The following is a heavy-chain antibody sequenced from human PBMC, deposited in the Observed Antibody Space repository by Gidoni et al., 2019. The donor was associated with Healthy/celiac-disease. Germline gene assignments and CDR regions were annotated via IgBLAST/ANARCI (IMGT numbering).Heavy chain of an antibody. CDR1: GGPFSRYA. V-gene: IGHV1-69*01. D-gene: IGHD3-22*01. Sequence: QVQLVQSGAAVKKPGSSVMVSCKASGGPFSRYAISWVRQAHGQGLEWMGGTMPIGGTENDAQKCQGRVTITADESTSTAYMELSSVRSEERAVYYCARESGGYDSSGYFDYWGQGTLVTVSS. J-gene: IGHJ4*02. CDR3: ARESGGYDSSGYFDY. CDR2: TMPIGGTE.